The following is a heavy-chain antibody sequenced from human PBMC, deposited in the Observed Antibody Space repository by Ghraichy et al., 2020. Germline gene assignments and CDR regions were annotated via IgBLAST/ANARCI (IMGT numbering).Heavy chain of an antibody. CDR1: GFTFNSYA. D-gene: IGHD3-3*01. CDR3: ARDFQIFGVVNPDY. CDR2: IWYDGNDK. J-gene: IGHJ4*02. Sequence: GGSLRLSCVASGFTFNSYAMHWVRQAPGKGLEWLSLIWYDGNDKYYAASIKGRFTISRDNSKNTLYLQMNSLRDEDTAVYYCARDFQIFGVVNPDYSGQGTLVTVSS. V-gene: IGHV3-33*01.